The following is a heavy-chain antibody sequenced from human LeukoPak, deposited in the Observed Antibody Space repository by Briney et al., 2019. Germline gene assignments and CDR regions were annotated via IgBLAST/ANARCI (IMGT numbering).Heavy chain of an antibody. CDR1: GFTFSSYA. CDR3: AKQADFGYYYYYMDV. CDR2: ISGSGGST. Sequence: GGSLRLSCAASGFTFSSYAMSWVRQAPGKGLEWVSAISGSGGSTYYADSVKGRFTISRDNTKNTLYLQMNSLRAEDTAVYYCAKQADFGYYYYYMDVWGKGTTVSVSS. D-gene: IGHD3-10*01. J-gene: IGHJ6*03. V-gene: IGHV3-23*01.